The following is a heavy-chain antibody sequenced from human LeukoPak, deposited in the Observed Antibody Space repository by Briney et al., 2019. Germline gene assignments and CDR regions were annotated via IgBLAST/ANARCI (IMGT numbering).Heavy chain of an antibody. CDR1: GYTFTGYY. CDR2: INPNSGGT. Sequence: GASVKVSCKASGYTFTGYYMHWVRQAPGQGLEWMGWINPNSGGTNYAQKSQGRVTMTRDTSISTAYMELSRLRSDDTAVYYCARDRGSATVVPAANGFDPWGQGTLVTVSS. D-gene: IGHD2-2*01. J-gene: IGHJ5*02. V-gene: IGHV1-2*02. CDR3: ARDRGSATVVPAANGFDP.